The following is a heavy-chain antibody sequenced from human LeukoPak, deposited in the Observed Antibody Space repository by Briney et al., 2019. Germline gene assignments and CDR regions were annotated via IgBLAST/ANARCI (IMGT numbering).Heavy chain of an antibody. CDR2: INSDGKTT. CDR1: GFTSTPTW. D-gene: IGHD6-19*01. V-gene: IGHV3-74*01. Sequence: GSLRLSSAQPGFTSTPTWIHWGSQAPRKGVWWGSRINSDGKTTAYADSVKGRLTISRDNAKNTQYLQMNSLRAEDTAVYYFTRGDGMRGWYFDHWGQGTLVTVSS. J-gene: IGHJ4*02. CDR3: TRGDGMRGWYFDH.